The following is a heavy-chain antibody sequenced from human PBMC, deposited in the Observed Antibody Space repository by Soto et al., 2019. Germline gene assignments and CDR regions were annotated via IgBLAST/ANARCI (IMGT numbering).Heavy chain of an antibody. J-gene: IGHJ3*02. V-gene: IGHV1-18*01. Sequence: ASVKVSCKATGYTFTSYGISWVRQAPGQGLEWMGWISAYNGNTNYAQKLQGRVTMTTDTSTSTAYMELRSLRSDDTAVYYCARDDEITMIVVVSEGRPFDIWGQGTMVTVSS. D-gene: IGHD3-22*01. CDR2: ISAYNGNT. CDR3: ARDDEITMIVVVSEGRPFDI. CDR1: GYTFTSYG.